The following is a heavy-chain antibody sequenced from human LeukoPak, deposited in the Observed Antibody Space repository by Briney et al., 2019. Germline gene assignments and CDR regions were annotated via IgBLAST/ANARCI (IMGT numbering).Heavy chain of an antibody. CDR1: GGSISTYY. D-gene: IGHD6-19*01. CDR3: ARVLRGGNSGWSFAY. Sequence: SETLSLTCTVSGGSISTYYWSWIRQPPGKGLDWVGYIYYSGSTNYTPSLTSRVTISVDTSKNQFSLKLSSVTAADTAVYYCARVLRGGNSGWSFAYWGQGTLVTVSS. CDR2: IYYSGST. V-gene: IGHV4-59*01. J-gene: IGHJ4*02.